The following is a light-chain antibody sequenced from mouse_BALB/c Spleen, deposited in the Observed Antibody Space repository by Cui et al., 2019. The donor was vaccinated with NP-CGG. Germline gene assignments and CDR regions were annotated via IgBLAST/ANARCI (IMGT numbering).Light chain of an antibody. V-gene: IGLV1*01. CDR2: GTN. Sequence: QAVVTQESALTTSPGETVTLTCRSSTGAVTTSNYANWVQEKPDQLFTGIIGGTNNRAQGVPARFSGSLIGDKAALTITGAQTEDEAKYFCALWYSNHWVFGGGTKLTVL. CDR3: ALWYSNHWV. J-gene: IGLJ1*01. CDR1: TGAVTTSNY.